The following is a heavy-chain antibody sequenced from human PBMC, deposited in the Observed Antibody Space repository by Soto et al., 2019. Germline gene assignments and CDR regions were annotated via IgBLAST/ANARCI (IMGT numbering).Heavy chain of an antibody. CDR2: ISFDGSNE. J-gene: IGHJ6*02. D-gene: IGHD5-18*01. V-gene: IGHV3-30-3*01. CDR3: ARDLRGGGYNYGPWISNMFYGMDV. CDR1: GFTFSDYA. Sequence: PGGSLRLSCVASGFTFSDYAMHWVRQAPGKGLEWVAVISFDGSNEYYADSVKGRFSLSRDSSNNTLSLEMNNLREEDAAIYYRARDLRGGGYNYGPWISNMFYGMDVWGQGTTVTVSS.